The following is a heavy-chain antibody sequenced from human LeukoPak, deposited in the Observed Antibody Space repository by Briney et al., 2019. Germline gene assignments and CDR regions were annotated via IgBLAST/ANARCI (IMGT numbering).Heavy chain of an antibody. Sequence: GGSLRLSCAASGFTFSSYWMSWVRQAPGKGLEWVANIKQDGSEKYYVDSVKGRFTISRDNAKNSLYLQMNSLRAEDTAVYYCARGQLPTAVAGMSYYWGQGTLVTVSS. CDR1: GFTFSSYW. V-gene: IGHV3-7*01. D-gene: IGHD6-19*01. CDR2: IKQDGSEK. CDR3: ARGQLPTAVAGMSYY. J-gene: IGHJ4*02.